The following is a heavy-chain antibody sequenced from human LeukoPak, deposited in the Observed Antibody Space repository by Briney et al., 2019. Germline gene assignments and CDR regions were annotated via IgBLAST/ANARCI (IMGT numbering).Heavy chain of an antibody. V-gene: IGHV3-7*01. CDR1: GFTFSSYW. D-gene: IGHD1-26*01. Sequence: PGGSLRLSCAASGFTFSSYWMSWVRQAPGKGLEWVANIKQDGSEKYYVDSVKGRFTISRDNAKNSLYLQMNSLRAEDTAVYYCARDRPKLSGSYHKAYYYYGMDVWGQGTTVTVSS. J-gene: IGHJ6*02. CDR2: IKQDGSEK. CDR3: ARDRPKLSGSYHKAYYYYGMDV.